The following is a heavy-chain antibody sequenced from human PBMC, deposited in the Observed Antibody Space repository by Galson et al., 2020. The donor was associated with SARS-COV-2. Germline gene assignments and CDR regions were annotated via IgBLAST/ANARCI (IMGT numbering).Heavy chain of an antibody. D-gene: IGHD5-12*01. CDR1: GYTFTAYY. J-gene: IGHJ4*02. CDR2: INPNTGGT. CDR3: ARETEMATFNYFDY. V-gene: IGHV1-2*04. Sequence: ASVKVSCKTSGYTFTAYYIHWVRQAPGQGLEWMGWINPNTGGTNYAQKFQGWVTMTRDTSISTAYMALSRLKSDDTVVYYCARETEMATFNYFDYWGQGTLVTVSS.